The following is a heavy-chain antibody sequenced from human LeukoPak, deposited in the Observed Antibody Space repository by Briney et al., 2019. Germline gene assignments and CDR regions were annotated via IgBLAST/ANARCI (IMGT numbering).Heavy chain of an antibody. J-gene: IGHJ5*02. V-gene: IGHV4-59*01. CDR1: GGSISSYY. CDR2: IYYSGST. CDR3: ARDHYYGSGSYSNWFDP. Sequence: KSSETLSLTCTVSGGSISSYYWSWIRQPPGKGLEWIGYIYYSGSTNYNPSLKCRVTISVDTSKNQFSLKLSSVTAADTAVYYCARDHYYGSGSYSNWFDPWGPGTLVTVSS. D-gene: IGHD3-10*01.